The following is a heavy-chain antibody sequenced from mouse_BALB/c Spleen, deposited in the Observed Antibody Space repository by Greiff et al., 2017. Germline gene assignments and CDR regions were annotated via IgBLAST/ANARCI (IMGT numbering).Heavy chain of an antibody. J-gene: IGHJ1*01. Sequence: VQLQESGAELARPGASVKMSCKASGYTFTSYTMHWVKQRPGQGLEWIGYINPSSGYTNYNQKFKDKATLTADKSSSTAYMQLSSLTSEDSAVYYCSRWPYWYFDVWGAGTTVTGAS. CDR3: SRWPYWYFDV. CDR2: INPSSGYT. CDR1: GYTFTSYT. V-gene: IGHV1-4*01.